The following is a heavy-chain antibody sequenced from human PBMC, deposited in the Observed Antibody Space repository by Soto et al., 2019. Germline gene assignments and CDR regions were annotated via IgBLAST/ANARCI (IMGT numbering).Heavy chain of an antibody. J-gene: IGHJ6*03. CDR1: GYTFTSYG. CDR2: ISAYNGNT. CDR3: ARDFRETYYYYYMDV. Sequence: ASVKVSCKASGYTFTSYGISWVRQAPGQGLEWMGWISAYNGNTNYAQKLQGRVTMTTDTSTSTAYMELRSLRSDDTAVYYCARDFRETYYYYYMDVWGRGTTVTVS. V-gene: IGHV1-18*01.